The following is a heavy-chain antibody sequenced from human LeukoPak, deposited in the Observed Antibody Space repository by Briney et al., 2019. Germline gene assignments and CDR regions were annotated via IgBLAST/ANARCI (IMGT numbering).Heavy chain of an antibody. CDR2: VNHSGST. CDR3: ARRLSSGWPPDY. CDR1: GGSFSGYY. V-gene: IGHV4-34*01. J-gene: IGHJ4*02. D-gene: IGHD6-19*01. Sequence: PSETLSLTCAVYGGSFSGYYWSWIRQPPGKGLEWIGEVNHSGSTNYNPSLKSRVTISVDTSKNQFSLKLSSVTAADTAVYYCARRLSSGWPPDYWGQGTLVTVSS.